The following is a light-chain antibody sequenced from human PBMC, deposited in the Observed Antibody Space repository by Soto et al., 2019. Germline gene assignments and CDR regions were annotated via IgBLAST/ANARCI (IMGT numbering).Light chain of an antibody. CDR2: EDN. CDR3: QSYDSSDHAV. CDR1: SGSIASDY. Sequence: NFMLTQPHSVSESPGKTVTISCTRSSGSIASDYVQWYQQRPGSSPTTVIYEDNQSPSGVPDRFSGSIDSSSNSASLTISGLKTEDEADYYCQSYDSSDHAVFGGGTKLTVL. V-gene: IGLV6-57*01. J-gene: IGLJ2*01.